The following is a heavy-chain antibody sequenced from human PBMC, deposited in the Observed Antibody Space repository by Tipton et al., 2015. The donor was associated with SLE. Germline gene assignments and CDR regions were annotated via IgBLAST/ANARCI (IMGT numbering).Heavy chain of an antibody. CDR1: GGSFSGYY. CDR2: IYYSGST. V-gene: IGHV4-59*12. CDR3: ARVFRDGVGSGSYPAYFDL. D-gene: IGHD3-10*01. Sequence: TLSLTCTVYGGSFSGYYWSWIRQHPGEGLEWIGYIYYSGSTYYNPSLKSRVTISVDTSKNQFSLKLSSVTAADTAVYYCARVFRDGVGSGSYPAYFDLWGRGTLVTVSS. J-gene: IGHJ2*01.